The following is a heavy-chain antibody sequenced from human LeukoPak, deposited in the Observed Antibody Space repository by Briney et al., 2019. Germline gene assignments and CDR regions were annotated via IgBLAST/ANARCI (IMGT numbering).Heavy chain of an antibody. CDR2: IYDSGST. CDR3: ARRFDS. V-gene: IGHV4-59*08. J-gene: IGHJ4*02. Sequence: SETLSLTCTVSGGSMSNFYWSWIRQPPGKGLEYIGSIYDSGSTNYNPSLKSRVTISIDTSKNQFSLKLSSVTAADTAVYYCARRFDSWGPGTLVTVSS. CDR1: GGSMSNFY.